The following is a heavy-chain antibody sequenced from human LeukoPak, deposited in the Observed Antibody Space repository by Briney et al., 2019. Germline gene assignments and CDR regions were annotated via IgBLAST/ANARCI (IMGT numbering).Heavy chain of an antibody. V-gene: IGHV4-39*07. CDR1: GGSISSSSYY. CDR2: IYYSGST. D-gene: IGHD6-6*01. CDR3: SGRNENLAARSRPQDYLYH. J-gene: IGHJ4*01. Sequence: PSETLSLTCTVSGGSISSSSYYWGWIRQPPGKGLEWIGSIYYSGSTYYNPSLKSRVTISVDTSKNQFSLKLSSVTAADTAVYYLSGRNENLAARSRPQDYLYHWGQGTLVTVSS.